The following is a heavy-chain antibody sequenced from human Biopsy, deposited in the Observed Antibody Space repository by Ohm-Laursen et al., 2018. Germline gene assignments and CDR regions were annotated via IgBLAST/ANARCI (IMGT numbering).Heavy chain of an antibody. CDR3: AKDVFGGFSGSTDYYAYYFDS. V-gene: IGHV3-23*01. D-gene: IGHD3-10*02. CDR2: ISDSGGST. Sequence: SLRLSCAASGFTFSSFAMSWVRQAPGKGLVWVSGISDSGGSTHYADSVKGRFSISRDTSKNTLYLQMNSLRAEDTAVYYCAKDVFGGFSGSTDYYAYYFDSWGQEPWSPSPQ. CDR1: GFTFSSFA. J-gene: IGHJ4*01.